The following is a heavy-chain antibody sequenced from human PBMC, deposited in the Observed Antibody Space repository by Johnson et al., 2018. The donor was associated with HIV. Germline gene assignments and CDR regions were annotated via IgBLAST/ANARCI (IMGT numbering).Heavy chain of an antibody. V-gene: IGHV3-20*04. CDR3: ARDNIAAALGAFDI. CDR1: GFTFSSYG. D-gene: IGHD6-13*01. J-gene: IGHJ3*02. Sequence: VQLVESGGGVVQPGRSLRLSCAASGFTFSSYGMHWVRQAPGKGLEWVSGINWNGGSTGYVDSMKGRFTISRDNARNSLYLQMNSLRAEDTAVYYCARDNIAAALGAFDIWGQGTMVTVSS. CDR2: INWNGGST.